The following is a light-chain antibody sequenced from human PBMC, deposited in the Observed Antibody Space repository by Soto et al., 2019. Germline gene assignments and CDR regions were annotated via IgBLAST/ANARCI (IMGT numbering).Light chain of an antibody. Sequence: DIQLTQSPSFLSASAGDRVTITCRASQGIFSYLAWYQQKPGKAPKLLIYAASTLQSGVPSRFSGSGPGTEFTLTISSLQPEDSATYYCQQVNSYPWTFGRGTKVDIK. J-gene: IGKJ1*01. CDR3: QQVNSYPWT. V-gene: IGKV1-9*01. CDR1: QGIFSY. CDR2: AAS.